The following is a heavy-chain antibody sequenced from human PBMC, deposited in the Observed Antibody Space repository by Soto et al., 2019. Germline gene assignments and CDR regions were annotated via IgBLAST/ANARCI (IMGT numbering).Heavy chain of an antibody. D-gene: IGHD3-22*01. V-gene: IGHV1-69*01. J-gene: IGHJ4*02. CDR3: ARPRGYYYDSSGDYYFDY. CDR2: IIPIFGTA. CDR1: GGTFSSYA. Sequence: QVQLVQSGAEVKKPGSSVKVSCKASGGTFSSYAISWVRQAPGQGLEWMGGIIPIFGTANYAQKFQGRVTSTADESTSTAYMELSSLRSEDTAVYYCARPRGYYYDSSGDYYFDYWGQGTLVTVSS.